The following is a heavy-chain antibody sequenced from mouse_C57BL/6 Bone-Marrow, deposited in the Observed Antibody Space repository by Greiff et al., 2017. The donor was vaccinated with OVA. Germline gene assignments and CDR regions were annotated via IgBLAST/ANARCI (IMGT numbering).Heavy chain of an antibody. CDR2: INPNNGGT. J-gene: IGHJ3*01. V-gene: IGHV1-26*01. Sequence: EVKLQQSGPELVKPGASVKISCKASGYTFTDYYMNWVKQSHGKSLEWIGDINPNNGGTSYNQKFKGKATLTVDKSSSTAYMELRSLTSEDSAVYYCAVEEGWFAYWGQGTLVTVSA. CDR3: AVEEGWFAY. CDR1: GYTFTDYY.